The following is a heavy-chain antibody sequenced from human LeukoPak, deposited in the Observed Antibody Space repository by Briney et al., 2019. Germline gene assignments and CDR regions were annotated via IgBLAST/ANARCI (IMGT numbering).Heavy chain of an antibody. CDR2: VYSGGGT. D-gene: IGHD1-26*01. CDR3: ARGVGQDAFDI. V-gene: IGHV3-53*01. J-gene: IGHJ3*02. CDR1: GFSVSNNY. Sequence: GGSLRLSCVASGFSVSNNYMSGVRQAPGKGLEWVSVVYSGGGTYYADSVKGRFTISRDISKNTLYLQMNSLRVEDTAVYYCARGVGQDAFDIWGQGTIVTVSS.